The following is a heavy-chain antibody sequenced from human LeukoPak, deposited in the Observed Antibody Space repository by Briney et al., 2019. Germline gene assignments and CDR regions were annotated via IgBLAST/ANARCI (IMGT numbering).Heavy chain of an antibody. CDR3: AREKVTDPRPTAFAHFTPDY. J-gene: IGHJ4*02. CDR2: INPNSGGT. CDR1: GYTFTGYY. V-gene: IGHV1-2*02. Sequence: ASVKVSCKASGYTFTGYYMHWVRQAPGQGLEWMGWINPNSGGTNYAQKFQGRVTMTRDTSISTAYTELSRLRSDDTAVYYCAREKVTDPRPTAFAHFTPDYWGQGTLVTVSS. D-gene: IGHD2-21*02.